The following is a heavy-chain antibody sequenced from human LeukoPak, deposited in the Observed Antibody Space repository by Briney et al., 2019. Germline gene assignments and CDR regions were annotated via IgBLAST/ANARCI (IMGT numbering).Heavy chain of an antibody. V-gene: IGHV4-59*01. J-gene: IGHJ5*02. D-gene: IGHD2-15*01. CDR3: ARVACSGGSCYWFDP. Sequence: KASETLSLTCTVSGGSISSYSWSWIRQPPGKGLEWIGYIYYSGSTNYNPSLKRRVTISVDTSKNQFSLKLSSVTAADTAVYYCARVACSGGSCYWFDPWGQGTLVTVSS. CDR2: IYYSGST. CDR1: GGSISSYS.